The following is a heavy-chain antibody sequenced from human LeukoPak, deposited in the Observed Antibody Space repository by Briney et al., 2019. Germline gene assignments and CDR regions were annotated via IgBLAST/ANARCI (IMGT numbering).Heavy chain of an antibody. CDR3: AVTRRGYYDSSGFYRFDY. CDR2: ISWNIGNI. CDR1: GFTFDDYA. V-gene: IGHV3-9*01. Sequence: GGSLRLSCTASGFTFDDYALDWVRQAPGKGLEWVSGISWNIGNIGYADSVKGRFTISRDNSKNSLYLQMNSLRAEDTALYYCAVTRRGYYDSSGFYRFDYWGQGTLVTVSS. D-gene: IGHD3-22*01. J-gene: IGHJ4*02.